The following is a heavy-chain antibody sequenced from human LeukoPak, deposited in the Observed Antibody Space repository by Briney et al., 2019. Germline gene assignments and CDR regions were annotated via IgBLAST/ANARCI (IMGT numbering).Heavy chain of an antibody. CDR3: ARVRAAGMDV. D-gene: IGHD6-25*01. V-gene: IGHV4-59*01. CDR2: IYYSGST. CDR1: GGSISSYY. Sequence: PSETLSLTCTVSGGSISSYYWSWIRQPPGKGLEWIGYIYYSGSTNYNSSLKSRVTISVDTSKNQFSLKLSSVTAADTAVYYCARVRAAGMDVWGQGTTVTVSS. J-gene: IGHJ6*02.